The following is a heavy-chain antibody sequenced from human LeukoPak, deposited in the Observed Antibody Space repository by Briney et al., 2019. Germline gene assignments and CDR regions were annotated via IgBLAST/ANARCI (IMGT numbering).Heavy chain of an antibody. CDR2: IYPGDSDT. CDR3: ARQKFCASSTSCYSGGGWFDP. CDR1: GYSFTSYW. Sequence: GESLKISCKGSGYSFTSYWIGWVRQMPGKGLEWMGIIYPGDSDTRYSPSFQGQVTISADKSISTAYLQWSSLKASDTAMYYCARQKFCASSTSCYSGGGWFDPWGQRTLVTVSS. D-gene: IGHD2-2*01. J-gene: IGHJ5*02. V-gene: IGHV5-51*01.